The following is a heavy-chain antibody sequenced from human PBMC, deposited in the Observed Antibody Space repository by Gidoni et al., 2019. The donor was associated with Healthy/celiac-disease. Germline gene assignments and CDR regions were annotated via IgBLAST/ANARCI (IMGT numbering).Heavy chain of an antibody. CDR3: AKALSSGWYRGWLREGGFDY. D-gene: IGHD6-19*01. CDR1: GFTFSSLA. J-gene: IGHJ4*02. CDR2: ISGSGGST. Sequence: EVQLLVSGGGLVQPGGSLSLSCAASGFTFSSLALRWVRQAPGKGLGWVSAISGSGGSTYYADAVKGRFTSSRGKSKNTLYLQMNSLRAEDTAVYYCAKALSSGWYRGWLREGGFDYWGQGTLVTVSS. V-gene: IGHV3-23*01.